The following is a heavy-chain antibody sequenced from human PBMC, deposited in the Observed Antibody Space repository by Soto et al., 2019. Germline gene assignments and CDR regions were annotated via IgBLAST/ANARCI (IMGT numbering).Heavy chain of an antibody. D-gene: IGHD3-16*01. V-gene: IGHV1-69*02. J-gene: IGHJ6*02. CDR2: IIPILGIA. Sequence: QVQLVQSGAEVKKPGSSVKVSCKASGGTFSSYTISWVRQAPGQGLEWMGRIIPILGIANYAQKFQGRVTITADKSTSTAYMELSRLRSEDTAVYYCARRLGDDYVSYYYGMDVWGQGTTVTVSS. CDR3: ARRLGDDYVSYYYGMDV. CDR1: GGTFSSYT.